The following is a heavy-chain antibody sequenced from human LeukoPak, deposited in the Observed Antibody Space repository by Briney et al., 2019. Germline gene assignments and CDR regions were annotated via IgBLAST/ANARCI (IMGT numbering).Heavy chain of an antibody. CDR3: ARVVAGVLDY. Sequence: SETLSLTCTVSGGSISSGDYYWSWIRQPPGQGLEWIGYIYYSGTTYYNPSLKSRVTISVDTSKNQFSLKLHSVTAADTALYCCARVVAGVLDYWGQGTLVTVSS. CDR2: IYYSGTT. D-gene: IGHD6-19*01. J-gene: IGHJ4*02. CDR1: GGSISSGDYY. V-gene: IGHV4-30-4*01.